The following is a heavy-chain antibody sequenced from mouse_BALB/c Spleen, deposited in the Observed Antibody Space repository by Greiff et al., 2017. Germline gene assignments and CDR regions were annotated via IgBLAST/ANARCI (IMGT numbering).Heavy chain of an antibody. V-gene: IGHV3-8*02. D-gene: IGHD3-3*01. J-gene: IGHJ3*01. CDR1: GDSITSGY. Sequence: EVQLQESGPSLVKPSQTLSLTCSVTGDSITSGYWNWIRKFPGNKLEYMGYISYSGSTYYHPSLKSRISITRDTSKNQYYLQLNSVTTEDTATYYWGRWGGRGFAYWGQGTLVTVSA. CDR3: GRWGGRGFAY. CDR2: ISYSGST.